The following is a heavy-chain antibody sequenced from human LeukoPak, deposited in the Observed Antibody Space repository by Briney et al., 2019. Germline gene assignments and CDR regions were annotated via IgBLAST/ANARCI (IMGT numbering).Heavy chain of an antibody. CDR1: GVSISSYY. CDR2: ISYSGNT. V-gene: IGHV4-59*01. D-gene: IGHD6-6*01. Sequence: PSETLSLTCTVSGVSISSYYWSWIRQPPGKGLEWIGYISYSGNTNYNPSLKSRVTIAVDTSKNHFSLKLSSVTAADMAVYYCARDGCGSSSCLDYWGQGTLVTVSP. CDR3: ARDGCGSSSCLDY. J-gene: IGHJ4*02.